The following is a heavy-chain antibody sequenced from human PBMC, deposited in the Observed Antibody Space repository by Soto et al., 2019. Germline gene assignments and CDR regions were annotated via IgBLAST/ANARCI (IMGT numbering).Heavy chain of an antibody. V-gene: IGHV3-23*01. CDR3: AKTPLVVITLHFDY. D-gene: IGHD3-22*01. CDR2: ISGSGGST. J-gene: IGHJ4*02. Sequence: GGSLRLSCAASGFTFSSYAMSWARQAPGKGLEWVSAISGSGGSTYYADSVKGRFTSSRDNSKNTLYLQMNSLRAEDTAVYYCAKTPLVVITLHFDYWGQGTLVTVSS. CDR1: GFTFSSYA.